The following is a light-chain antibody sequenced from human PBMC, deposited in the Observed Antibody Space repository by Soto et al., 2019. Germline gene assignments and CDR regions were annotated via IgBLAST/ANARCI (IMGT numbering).Light chain of an antibody. Sequence: DIQMTQSPSTLSASVGDRVTITCRASQSISTWLAWYQQKPGKAPKLLIYDASSLESWVPSRFSGSGSGTEFTPTISILQPEDFASYYCQQYNSYSTFGQGTKVEIK. CDR3: QQYNSYST. CDR2: DAS. V-gene: IGKV1-5*01. CDR1: QSISTW. J-gene: IGKJ1*01.